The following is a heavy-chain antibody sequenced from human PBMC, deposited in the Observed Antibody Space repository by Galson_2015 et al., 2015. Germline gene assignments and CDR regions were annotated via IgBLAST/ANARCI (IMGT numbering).Heavy chain of an antibody. CDR3: ARGRYCSSTSCYEGAFDI. CDR2: ISAYNGNT. V-gene: IGHV1-18*01. Sequence: SVKVSCKASGYTFTSYGISWVRQAPGQGLEWMGWISAYNGNTNYAQKLQGRVTMTTDTSTSTAYMELRSLRSDDTAVYYCARGRYCSSTSCYEGAFDISGQGTMVAVSS. J-gene: IGHJ3*02. D-gene: IGHD2-2*01. CDR1: GYTFTSYG.